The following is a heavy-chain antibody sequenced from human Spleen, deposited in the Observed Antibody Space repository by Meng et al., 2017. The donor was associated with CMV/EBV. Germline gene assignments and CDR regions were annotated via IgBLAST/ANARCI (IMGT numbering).Heavy chain of an antibody. CDR3: TRDLGIRYWFDP. Sequence: CTVSGGSVSSGSYCWSWIRQPPGKGLEWIGYIYYSGSTNYNSSLKSRVTISVDTSKNQFSLKLSSVTAADTAVYYCTRDLGIRYWFDPWGQGTLVTVSS. V-gene: IGHV4-61*01. CDR2: IYYSGST. J-gene: IGHJ5*02. CDR1: GGSVSSGSYC. D-gene: IGHD1-14*01.